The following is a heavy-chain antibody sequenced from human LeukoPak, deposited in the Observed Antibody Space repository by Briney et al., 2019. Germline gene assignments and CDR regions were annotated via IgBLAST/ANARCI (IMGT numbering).Heavy chain of an antibody. CDR3: ARHPMTTVTRTPYNWFDP. V-gene: IGHV4-31*03. D-gene: IGHD4-17*01. CDR1: GGSISSGGYC. J-gene: IGHJ5*02. CDR2: IYYSGST. Sequence: PSQTLSLTCTVSGGSISSGGYCWSWIRQHPGKGLEWIGYIYYSGSTYYNPSLKSRVTISVDTSKNQFSLKLSSVTAADTAVYYCARHPMTTVTRTPYNWFDPWGQGTLVTVSS.